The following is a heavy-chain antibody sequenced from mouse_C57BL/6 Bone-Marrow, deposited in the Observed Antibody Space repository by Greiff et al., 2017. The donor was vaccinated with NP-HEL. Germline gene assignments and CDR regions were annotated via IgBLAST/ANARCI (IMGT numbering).Heavy chain of an antibody. CDR1: GYTFTSYG. CDR2: IYPRSGNT. D-gene: IGHD2-3*01. CDR3: ARDDGYYPYAMDY. V-gene: IGHV1-81*01. Sequence: VKLVESGAELARPGASVKLSCKASGYTFTSYGISWVKQRTGQGLEWIGEIYPRSGNTYYNEKFKGKATLTADKSSSTAYMELRSLTSEDSAVYFCARDDGYYPYAMDYWGQGTSVTVSS. J-gene: IGHJ4*01.